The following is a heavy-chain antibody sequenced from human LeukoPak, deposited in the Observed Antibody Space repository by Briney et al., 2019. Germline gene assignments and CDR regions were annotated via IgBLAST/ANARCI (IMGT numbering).Heavy chain of an antibody. CDR1: GFTFSNHW. CDR2: IHQDGSEK. V-gene: IGHV3-7*03. J-gene: IGHJ5*02. Sequence: PGGSLRLSCAASGFTFSNHWMSWVRQAPGKGPEWVANIHQDGSEKYYVDSVKGRFTISKNSAKNSLYLQMNTLRVEDTAMYYCASLDTAKQPLANHWGQGTLVTVSS. D-gene: IGHD5-18*01. CDR3: ASLDTAKQPLANH.